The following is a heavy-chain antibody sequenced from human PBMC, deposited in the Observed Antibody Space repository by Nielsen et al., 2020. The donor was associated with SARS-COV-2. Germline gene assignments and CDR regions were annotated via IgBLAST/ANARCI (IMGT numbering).Heavy chain of an antibody. CDR1: GGSISSYY. Sequence: SETLSLTCTVSGGSISSYYWSWIRQPPGKGLEWIGYIYYSGSTNYNPSLKSRVTISVDTSKNQFSLKLSSVTAADTAVYYCATSGYSYGNDAFDIWGQGTMVTVSS. CDR2: IYYSGST. CDR3: ATSGYSYGNDAFDI. D-gene: IGHD5-18*01. J-gene: IGHJ3*02. V-gene: IGHV4-59*01.